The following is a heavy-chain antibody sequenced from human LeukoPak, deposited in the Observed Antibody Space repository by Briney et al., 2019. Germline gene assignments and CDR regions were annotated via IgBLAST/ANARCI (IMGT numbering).Heavy chain of an antibody. D-gene: IGHD3-10*01. CDR1: GGSFSGYY. Sequence: SETLSLTCAVYGGSFSGYYWSWIRQPPGKGLEWIGEINHSGSTNYNPSLKSRVIISVDTSKNQFSLKLSSVTAADTAVYYCARGWSYSAFDYWGQGTLVTVSS. J-gene: IGHJ4*02. CDR2: INHSGST. V-gene: IGHV4-34*01. CDR3: ARGWSYSAFDY.